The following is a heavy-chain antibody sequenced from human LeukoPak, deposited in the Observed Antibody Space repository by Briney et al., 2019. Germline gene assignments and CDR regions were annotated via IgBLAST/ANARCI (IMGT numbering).Heavy chain of an antibody. Sequence: GGALRLSCAASGFTFSSYGMHWVRQAPGKGLEWVAFIWYDGSNKFYGDSVKGRFTISRDNSKNTLYLQMNSLRAEDTAVYYCAKDPITMVRGVIITYYYYYMDVWGKGTTVTVS. CDR1: GFTFSSYG. V-gene: IGHV3-30*02. CDR2: IWYDGSNK. J-gene: IGHJ6*03. D-gene: IGHD3-10*01. CDR3: AKDPITMVRGVIITYYYYYMDV.